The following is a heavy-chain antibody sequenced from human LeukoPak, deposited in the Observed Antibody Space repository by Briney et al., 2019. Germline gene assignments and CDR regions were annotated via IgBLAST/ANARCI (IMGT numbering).Heavy chain of an antibody. CDR1: GFTFSIYA. J-gene: IGHJ4*02. CDR2: ISGSGDRT. V-gene: IGHV3-23*01. D-gene: IGHD3-10*01. Sequence: EGSPRLSCAASGFTFSIYAMSWVRQAPGKGLEWVSAISGSGDRTYYADSAKGRFTVSRDISQNTLFLQMNSLRAEDTAVYYCAKLLRGVVVPYFDYWGQGTLVTVSS. CDR3: AKLLRGVVVPYFDY.